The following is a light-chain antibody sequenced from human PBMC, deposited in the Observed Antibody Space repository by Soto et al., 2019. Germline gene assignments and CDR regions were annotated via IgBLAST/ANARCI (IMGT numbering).Light chain of an antibody. Sequence: QSALTQPRSLSGSPGQSVTISCTGTSSDVGGYNYVSWYQQHPGKAPKLMIYDVSKRPSRVPDRSSGSKSGNTASLTISGLQAEGEADYYCCSYAGSDYVFGTGTKLTVL. CDR1: SSDVGGYNY. V-gene: IGLV2-11*01. CDR2: DVS. CDR3: CSYAGSDYV. J-gene: IGLJ1*01.